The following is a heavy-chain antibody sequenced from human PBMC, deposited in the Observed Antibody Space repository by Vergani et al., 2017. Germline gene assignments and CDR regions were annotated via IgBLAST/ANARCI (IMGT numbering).Heavy chain of an antibody. Sequence: QVQLVQSGAEVKKPGASVKVSCKASGYTFTGYYMHWVRQAPGQGLEWMGWINPNSGGTNYAQKFQGRVTMTRDTSTSTVYMVLSSLRSEDTAVYYCARAFIVVVPAAIVQPYYYGMDVWGQGTTVTVSS. J-gene: IGHJ6*02. CDR2: INPNSGGT. CDR3: ARAFIVVVPAAIVQPYYYGMDV. CDR1: GYTFTGYY. D-gene: IGHD2-2*02. V-gene: IGHV1-2*02.